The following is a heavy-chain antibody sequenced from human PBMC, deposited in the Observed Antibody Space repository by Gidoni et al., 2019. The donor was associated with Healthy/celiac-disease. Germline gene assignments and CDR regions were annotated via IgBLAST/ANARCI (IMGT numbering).Heavy chain of an antibody. J-gene: IGHJ4*02. D-gene: IGHD3-10*01. Sequence: VQLVESGGVVVQPGGSLRLSCAASGFTLGDYTMHWGRQAPGKGLEWVSLISWDGGSTYYADSVKGRLSISRDNSKNSLYLHMNSLRTEDTALFYCAKERNYYGSGSYYYDYWGQGTLVTVSS. CDR3: AKERNYYGSGSYYYDY. V-gene: IGHV3-43*01. CDR1: GFTLGDYT. CDR2: ISWDGGST.